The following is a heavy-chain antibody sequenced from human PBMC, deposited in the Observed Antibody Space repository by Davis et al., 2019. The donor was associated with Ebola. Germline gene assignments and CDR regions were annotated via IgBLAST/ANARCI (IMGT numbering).Heavy chain of an antibody. CDR1: GGSISSGGYY. D-gene: IGHD1-26*01. CDR2: IYYSGST. CDR3: ARAEWGGGERLFDY. V-gene: IGHV4-31*03. J-gene: IGHJ4*02. Sequence: PSETLSLTCTVSGGSISSGGYYWSWIRQHPGKGLEWIGYIYYSGSTYYNPSLKSRVTISVDTSKNQFSLKLSSVTAADTAVYYCARAEWGGGERLFDYWGQGTLVTVSS.